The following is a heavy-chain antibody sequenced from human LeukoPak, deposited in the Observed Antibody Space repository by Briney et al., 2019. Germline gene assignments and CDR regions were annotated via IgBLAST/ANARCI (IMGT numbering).Heavy chain of an antibody. CDR3: ARRVVRGNWFDP. V-gene: IGHV1-8*01. D-gene: IGHD3-10*01. J-gene: IGHJ5*02. CDR1: GYTFTSYD. Sequence: ASVKVSCKASGYTFTSYDINWVRQATGQGLEWMGWMSPNSGNTGYAQKFQGRVTITRNTSISTAYMELSSLRSEDTAVYYCARRVVRGNWFDPWGQGTLVTVSS. CDR2: MSPNSGNT.